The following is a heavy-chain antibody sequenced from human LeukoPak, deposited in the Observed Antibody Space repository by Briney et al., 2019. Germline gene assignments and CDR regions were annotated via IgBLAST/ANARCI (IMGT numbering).Heavy chain of an antibody. CDR1: GFTFSSYA. CDR3: ARDLDIVVVPAAGPFDY. D-gene: IGHD2-2*01. Sequence: GGSLRLSGAASGFTFSSYAMSWVRQAPGKGLEWVSVLYSGGSAYYADSVKGRFTVSRDNSKNTLYLQMNSLRAEDTAVYYCARDLDIVVVPAAGPFDYWGQGTLVTVSS. CDR2: LYSGGSA. V-gene: IGHV3-66*01. J-gene: IGHJ4*02.